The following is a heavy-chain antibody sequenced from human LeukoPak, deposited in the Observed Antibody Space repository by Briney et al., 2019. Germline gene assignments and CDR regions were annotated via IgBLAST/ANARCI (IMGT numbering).Heavy chain of an antibody. Sequence: SETLSLTCTVSGGSIISSSYNWGWIRQPPGKGLEWIGTIYYSGTTYYNPSLQSRVTISVDTSKNEFSLRVNSVTAADTAVYYCARLPTGFPNWFDPWGQGTRVTVSS. CDR2: IYYSGTT. CDR1: GGSIISSSYN. CDR3: ARLPTGFPNWFDP. V-gene: IGHV4-39*01. D-gene: IGHD2-8*02. J-gene: IGHJ5*02.